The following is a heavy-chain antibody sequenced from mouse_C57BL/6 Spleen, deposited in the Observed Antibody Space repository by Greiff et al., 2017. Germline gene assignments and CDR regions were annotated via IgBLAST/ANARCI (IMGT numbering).Heavy chain of an antibody. V-gene: IGHV1-69*01. CDR1: GYTFTSYW. CDR2: IDPSDSYT. Sequence: QVQLKEPGAELVMPGASVKLSCKASGYTFTSYWMHWVKQRPGQGLEWIGEIDPSDSYTNYNQKFKGKSTLTVDKSSSTAYMQLSSLTSEDSAVYYCARSRIYYYGSSYSYFDYWGQGTTLTVSS. CDR3: ARSRIYYYGSSYSYFDY. D-gene: IGHD1-1*01. J-gene: IGHJ2*01.